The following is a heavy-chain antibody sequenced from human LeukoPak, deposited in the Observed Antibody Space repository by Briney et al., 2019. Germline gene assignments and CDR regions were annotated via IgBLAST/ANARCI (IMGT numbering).Heavy chain of an antibody. CDR3: AKDASTGTFYFDY. Sequence: GGSLRLSCAASGFTFNNYAMSWVRQAPGKGLAWVSAISGSGGSTYYADAVRGRFIITRDNSKNTLYLQMNSLRAEDTAVYYCAKDASTGTFYFDYWGQGTLVTVSS. CDR1: GFTFNNYA. V-gene: IGHV3-23*01. J-gene: IGHJ4*02. CDR2: ISGSGGST. D-gene: IGHD2-2*01.